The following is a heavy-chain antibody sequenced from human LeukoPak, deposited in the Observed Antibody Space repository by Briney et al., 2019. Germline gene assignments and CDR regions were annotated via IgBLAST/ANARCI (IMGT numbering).Heavy chain of an antibody. V-gene: IGHV3-23*01. J-gene: IGHJ4*02. CDR2: VSGSGVTT. Sequence: PGGSLRLSCAASGFTFSSYAMSWVRQAPGKGLEWVSAVSGSGVTTYYADSVKGRFTISRDNSKNTLFLQMNSLRAEDTAVYYCAKEAWGYCSSPTCYGRGEFDYWGQGTLVTVSS. CDR3: AKEAWGYCSSPTCYGRGEFDY. CDR1: GFTFSSYA. D-gene: IGHD2-2*01.